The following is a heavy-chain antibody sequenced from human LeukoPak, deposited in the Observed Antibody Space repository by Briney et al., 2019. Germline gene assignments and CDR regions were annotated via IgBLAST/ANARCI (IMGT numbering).Heavy chain of an antibody. Sequence: ASVKSSCTAYGYTLSGYDMHSVRQAPGQGLEWMGWINPNSWSTDSAQKFQDRVTTARDTPIPTAYMELSRLISDDTAVYYCARSRDEAFDIWGQGTMVTVSS. J-gene: IGHJ3*02. CDR2: INPNSWST. CDR3: ARSRDEAFDI. CDR1: GYTLSGYD. V-gene: IGHV1-2*02.